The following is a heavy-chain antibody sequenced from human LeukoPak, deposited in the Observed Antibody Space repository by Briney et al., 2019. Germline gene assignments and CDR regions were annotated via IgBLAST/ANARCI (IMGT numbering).Heavy chain of an antibody. CDR2: ISAYNGST. V-gene: IGHV1-18*01. J-gene: IGHJ4*02. CDR3: ARVRGPDSSGYPYYFDY. D-gene: IGHD3-22*01. Sequence: ASVKVSYKASGYTFTSYGISWVRQAPGQGLEWMGWISAYNGSTNYAQKLQGRVTMTTDTSTSTAYMELRSLRSDDTAVYYCARVRGPDSSGYPYYFDYWGQGTLVTVSS. CDR1: GYTFTSYG.